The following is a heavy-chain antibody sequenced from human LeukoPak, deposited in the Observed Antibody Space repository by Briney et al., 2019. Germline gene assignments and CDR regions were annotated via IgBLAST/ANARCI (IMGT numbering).Heavy chain of an antibody. J-gene: IGHJ5*02. V-gene: IGHV1-18*01. Sequence: VASVKVSCKASGYTFTSYGISWVRQAPGQGLEWMGWISAYNGNTNYAQKLQGRVTMTTDTSTSTAYMELRSLRSDDTAVYYCARDRGYYYDSSGYSPWGQGTLVTVSS. CDR3: ARDRGYYYDSSGYSP. D-gene: IGHD3-22*01. CDR1: GYTFTSYG. CDR2: ISAYNGNT.